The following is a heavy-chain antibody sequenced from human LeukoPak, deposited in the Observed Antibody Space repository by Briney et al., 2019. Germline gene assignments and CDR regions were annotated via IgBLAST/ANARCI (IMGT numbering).Heavy chain of an antibody. J-gene: IGHJ4*02. CDR3: ARAFFRGSGSYPFDY. V-gene: IGHV1-46*01. CDR2: INPSGGST. Sequence: GASVKVSCKASGYTFTSYYMHWVRQAPGQGLEWMGIINPSGGSTSYAQKFQGRVTMTRDMSTSTVYMELSRLRSDDTAVYYCARAFFRGSGSYPFDYWGQGTLVTVSS. D-gene: IGHD3-10*01. CDR1: GYTFTSYY.